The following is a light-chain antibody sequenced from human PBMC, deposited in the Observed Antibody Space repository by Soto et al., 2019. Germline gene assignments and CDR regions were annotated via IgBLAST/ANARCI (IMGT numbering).Light chain of an antibody. CDR1: QGISNY. Sequence: DIPMTQSPSSLSASVGDRVTVTCRASQGISNYLAWYQQKPGTVPKLLIYAASTLQSGVPSRFSGSGSGTDFTLTISSLQPEDVATYYCQKYNSAPPFTFGPGTKVDIK. CDR2: AAS. V-gene: IGKV1-27*01. CDR3: QKYNSAPPFT. J-gene: IGKJ3*01.